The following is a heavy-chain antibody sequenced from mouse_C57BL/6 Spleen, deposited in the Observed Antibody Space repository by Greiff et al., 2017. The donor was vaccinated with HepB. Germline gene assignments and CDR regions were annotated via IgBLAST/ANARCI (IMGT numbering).Heavy chain of an antibody. D-gene: IGHD1-1*01. Sequence: VQLQQSGAELVKPGASVKLSCKASGYTFTSYWMQWVKQRPGQGLEWIGEIDPSDSYTNYNQKFKGKATLTVDTSSSTAYMQLSSLTSEDSAVYYCARNYYGRDFDVWGTGTTVTVSS. CDR2: IDPSDSYT. CDR1: GYTFTSYW. V-gene: IGHV1-50*01. CDR3: ARNYYGRDFDV. J-gene: IGHJ1*03.